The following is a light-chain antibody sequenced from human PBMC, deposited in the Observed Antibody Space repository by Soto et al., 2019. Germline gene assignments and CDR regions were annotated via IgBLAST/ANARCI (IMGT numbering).Light chain of an antibody. CDR1: GSSIGTNT. Sequence: QSVLTQPPSASGTPGQRVTISCSGSGSSIGTNTVNWYRQLPGTAPKLLIYGDNHLPSGVPDRFSGSKSGTSASLAISGLQSEDEAEYYCAAWDGSLNNVLFGGGTKLTVL. V-gene: IGLV1-44*01. J-gene: IGLJ2*01. CDR3: AAWDGSLNNVL. CDR2: GDN.